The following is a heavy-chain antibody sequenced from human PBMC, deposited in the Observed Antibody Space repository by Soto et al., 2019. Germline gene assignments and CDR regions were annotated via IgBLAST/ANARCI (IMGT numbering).Heavy chain of an antibody. Sequence: EVQLVNSGGALVQPGGSLRLSCVASGFPFSDNWMSWVRQAPGKGLEWVANMNQDGSAIYYVDSVKGRFTISRDNAKNSLYLQMNSLRVEDTAVYFCGIQEMPWRGSPHWGQGTLVTVSS. CDR1: GFPFSDNW. V-gene: IGHV3-7*01. CDR3: GIQEMPWRGSPH. J-gene: IGHJ4*02. CDR2: MNQDGSAI. D-gene: IGHD3-16*01.